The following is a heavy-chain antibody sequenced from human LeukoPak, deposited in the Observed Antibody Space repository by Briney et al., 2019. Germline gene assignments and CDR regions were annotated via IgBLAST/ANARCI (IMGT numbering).Heavy chain of an antibody. J-gene: IGHJ4*02. D-gene: IGHD6-13*01. V-gene: IGHV3-64D*06. Sequence: GGSLRLSCSASGFTFSSYVMHWVRQAPGKGLEYVSAISSNGHNPYYADSVRGRFTVSRDNSKNTLYLQMSSLRAEDTAVNYCVKTDGSWHTFDYWGQGTLVTVSS. CDR2: ISSNGHNP. CDR3: VKTDGSWHTFDY. CDR1: GFTFSSYV.